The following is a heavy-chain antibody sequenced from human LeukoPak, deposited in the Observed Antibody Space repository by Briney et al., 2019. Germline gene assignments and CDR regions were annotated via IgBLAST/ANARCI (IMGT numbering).Heavy chain of an antibody. J-gene: IGHJ4*02. Sequence: SETPSLTCTVSGGSISSNYWSWIRQPPGEGLEWIGYIYYSGSTIYNPSLKSRVTISVDTSKNQFSLKLSSVTAADTAVYYCARRAYSSGYYYFDYWGQGTLVTVSS. CDR2: IYYSGST. V-gene: IGHV4-59*01. CDR1: GGSISSNY. CDR3: ARRAYSSGYYYFDY. D-gene: IGHD3-22*01.